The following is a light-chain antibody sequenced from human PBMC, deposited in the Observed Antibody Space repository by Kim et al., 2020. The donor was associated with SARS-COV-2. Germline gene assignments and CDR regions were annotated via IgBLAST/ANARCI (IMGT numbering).Light chain of an antibody. CDR3: WSYAGNSLYV. CDR1: SSDVGVYNY. J-gene: IGLJ1*01. Sequence: GQSFTISCTGTSSDVGVYNYVSWYQQHPGKAPKVMIYDVTKRPSGVPDRFSGSKSGNTASLTISGLQAEDEADYYCWSYAGNSLYVFGIGTKVTVL. V-gene: IGLV2-11*01. CDR2: DVT.